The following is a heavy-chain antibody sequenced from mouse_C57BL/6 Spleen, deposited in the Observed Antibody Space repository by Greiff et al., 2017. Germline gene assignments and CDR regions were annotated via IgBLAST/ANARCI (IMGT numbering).Heavy chain of an antibody. CDR2: IDPSDSYT. Sequence: VQLQQPGAELVKPGASVKLSCKASGYTFTSYWMQWVKQRPGQGLEWIGEIDPSDSYTNYNQKFKGKATLTVYTSSSTAYMQLSSLTSEDSSVYYCARRYYGSSYDYAMDYWGQGTSVTVSS. J-gene: IGHJ4*01. D-gene: IGHD1-1*01. V-gene: IGHV1-50*01. CDR3: ARRYYGSSYDYAMDY. CDR1: GYTFTSYW.